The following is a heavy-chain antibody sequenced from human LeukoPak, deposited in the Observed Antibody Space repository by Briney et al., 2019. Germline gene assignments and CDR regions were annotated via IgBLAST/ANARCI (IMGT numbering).Heavy chain of an antibody. Sequence: SETLSLTCAVYGGSFSGYYWSWIRQPPGKGLEWIGEINHSGSTNYNPSLKSRVTISVDTSKNQFSLKLSSVTAADTAVYYCARHRGKYYYDSSGSLPLGMDVWGQGTTVTVSS. V-gene: IGHV4-34*01. CDR1: GGSFSGYY. CDR3: ARHRGKYYYDSSGSLPLGMDV. D-gene: IGHD3-22*01. J-gene: IGHJ6*02. CDR2: INHSGST.